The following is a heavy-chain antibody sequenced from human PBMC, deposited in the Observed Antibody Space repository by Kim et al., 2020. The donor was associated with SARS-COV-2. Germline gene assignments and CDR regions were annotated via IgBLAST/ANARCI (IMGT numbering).Heavy chain of an antibody. V-gene: IGHV3-23*01. D-gene: IGHD3-16*01. CDR2: DGNT. CDR3: AKTGGFDY. Sequence: DGNTVDADSVKGRFTNSRDNTKNMLYLQVNSLRVEDAALYYCAKTGGFDYWGQGTLVTVSS. J-gene: IGHJ4*02.